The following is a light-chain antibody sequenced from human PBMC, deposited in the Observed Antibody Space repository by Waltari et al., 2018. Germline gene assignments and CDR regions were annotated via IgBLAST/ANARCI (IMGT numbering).Light chain of an antibody. J-gene: IGKJ1*01. CDR3: QHYLRLPAT. V-gene: IGKV3-20*01. CDR2: GAS. Sequence: EFVLTQSPGTVFLSPGEEAPVSCRTSRGVNRVLAWYQLKPGQAPRLLIYGASSRATGIPDRFSGGGSGTDFSLTISRLEPEDFAIYYCQHYLRLPATFGQGTKVEIK. CDR1: RGVNRV.